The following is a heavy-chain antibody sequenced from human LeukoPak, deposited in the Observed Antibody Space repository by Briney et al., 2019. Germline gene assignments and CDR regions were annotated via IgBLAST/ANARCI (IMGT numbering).Heavy chain of an antibody. J-gene: IGHJ4*02. V-gene: IGHV3-33*01. CDR1: GFTFSHYG. D-gene: IGHD5-24*01. CDR2: IWFDGRKI. Sequence: PGGSLRLSCAASGFTFSHYGMHWVGQAPGMGLEWVAVIWFDGRKIHYPDSVKGRFTISRDSSKNTLYLQMDNLRADDTAVYYCVRGSGGDGYGYWGDYWGQGTLVTVSP. CDR3: VRGSGGDGYGYWGDY.